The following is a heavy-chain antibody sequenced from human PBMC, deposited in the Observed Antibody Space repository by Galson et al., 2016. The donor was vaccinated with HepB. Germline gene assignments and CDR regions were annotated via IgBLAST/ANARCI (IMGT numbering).Heavy chain of an antibody. J-gene: IGHJ6*02. CDR2: IASSSSSI. CDR1: GFTFSTYS. CDR3: ARDGAGPSWWGAYHHGLDV. D-gene: IGHD2-8*02. Sequence: SLRLSCAASGFTFSTYSMNWVRQAPGKGLEWVSSIASSSSSIYYADSVKGRFTISRDNAKDSLYLQMNSLRAEDTAVYYCARDGAGPSWWGAYHHGLDVWGQGTTVTVSS. V-gene: IGHV3-21*01.